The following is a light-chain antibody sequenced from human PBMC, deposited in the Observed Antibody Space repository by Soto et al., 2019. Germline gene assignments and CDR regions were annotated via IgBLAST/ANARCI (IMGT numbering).Light chain of an antibody. J-gene: IGKJ2*01. Sequence: EIVMTQSPATLSVSPGERATLSCRASQSISSYLAWYQQKPGQAPRLLIYGASTRATGIPARFSGSGSGTEFTLTISSLQSEDFAVYYCQQYSIWPYTFGQGTKLEIK. V-gene: IGKV3-15*01. CDR2: GAS. CDR3: QQYSIWPYT. CDR1: QSISSY.